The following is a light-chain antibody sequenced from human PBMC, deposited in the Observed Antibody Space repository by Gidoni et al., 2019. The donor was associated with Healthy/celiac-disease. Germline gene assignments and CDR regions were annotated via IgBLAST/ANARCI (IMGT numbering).Light chain of an antibody. V-gene: IGKV3-20*01. Sequence: EIVLTQSPGTLSLSPGERATLSCRASQSVSSSYLAWYQQKPGQAPRLLIYGASSRATGIPDRFSGSGSGTDFTLTISRLEPEEFAVYYCQQYGSSPRTFGQGTKLKIK. CDR1: QSVSSSY. J-gene: IGKJ2*01. CDR3: QQYGSSPRT. CDR2: GAS.